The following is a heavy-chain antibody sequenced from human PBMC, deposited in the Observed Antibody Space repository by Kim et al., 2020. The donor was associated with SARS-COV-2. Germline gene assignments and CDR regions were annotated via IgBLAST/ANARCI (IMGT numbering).Heavy chain of an antibody. CDR3: VKDPYYDFWSGYPRAYYFDY. V-gene: IGHV3-64D*06. Sequence: GGSLRLSCSASGFTFSSYAMHWVRQAPGKGLEYVSAISSNGGSTYYADSVKGRFTISRDNSKNTLYLQMSSLRAEDTAVYYCVKDPYYDFWSGYPRAYYFDYWGQGTLVTVSS. CDR1: GFTFSSYA. D-gene: IGHD3-3*01. J-gene: IGHJ4*02. CDR2: ISSNGGST.